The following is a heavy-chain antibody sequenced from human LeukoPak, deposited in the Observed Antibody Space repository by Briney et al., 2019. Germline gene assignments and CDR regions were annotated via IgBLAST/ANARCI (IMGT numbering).Heavy chain of an antibody. V-gene: IGHV3-23*01. CDR3: AKTLTTVPRNWFDP. D-gene: IGHD4-17*01. J-gene: IGHJ5*02. CDR2: ISGSGGST. Sequence: GGSLRLAWAASGFTFSSYGMSWVRQAPGKGRGWVSAISGSGGSTYYADSGKGRFPISKDNSKNTLYMQMHSLRAAATAVYSCAKTLTTVPRNWFDPWGQGTLVTVSS. CDR1: GFTFSSYG.